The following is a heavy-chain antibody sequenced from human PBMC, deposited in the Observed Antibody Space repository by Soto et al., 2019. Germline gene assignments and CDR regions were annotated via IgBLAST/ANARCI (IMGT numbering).Heavy chain of an antibody. CDR1: GFTFLSYA. CDR2: ISSNGGST. D-gene: IGHD1-7*01. CDR3: VKGWNWNYVSLVDN. V-gene: IGHV3-64D*06. J-gene: IGHJ4*02. Sequence: EVQLVESGGGLVQPGGSLRLSCSASGFTFLSYAMHWVRQAPGKGLEYVSAISSNGGSTYYADSVTGRFTISRDNSKNTLYLQMSSLRAEDTAVYYCVKGWNWNYVSLVDNWGQGNLVTVSS.